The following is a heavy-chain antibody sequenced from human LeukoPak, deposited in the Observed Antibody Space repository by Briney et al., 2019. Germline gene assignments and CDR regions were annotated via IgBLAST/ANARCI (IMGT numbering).Heavy chain of an antibody. CDR3: ATLRSGSCWN. V-gene: IGHV4-61*01. J-gene: IGHJ4*02. Sequence: SETLSLTCTVSSGSFSSGSYYWGWLRQSPGKGLEWIGNIYYSGSTNYNPSLKSRVTISVDTPKNQFSLKLSSVTAAATAVYYCATLRSGSCWNWGQGTLVSVSS. D-gene: IGHD2-15*01. CDR2: IYYSGST. CDR1: SGSFSSGSYY.